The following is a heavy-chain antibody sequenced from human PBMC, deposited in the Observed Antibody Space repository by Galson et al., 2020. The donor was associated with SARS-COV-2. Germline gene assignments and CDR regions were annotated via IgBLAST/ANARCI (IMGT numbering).Heavy chain of an antibody. V-gene: IGHV4-61*02. CDR3: ARESRWGLYFDH. J-gene: IGHJ4*02. CDR1: GGSISSGSYH. D-gene: IGHD1-26*01. CDR2: IYTRGST. Sequence: SETLSLTCTVSGGSISSGSYHWSWIRQPAGKGLECIGRIYTRGSTNYNPSLKSRVTISVDTSKNQFSLKLSSVTAADTAVYYCARESRWGLYFDHWGQGTLVTVSS.